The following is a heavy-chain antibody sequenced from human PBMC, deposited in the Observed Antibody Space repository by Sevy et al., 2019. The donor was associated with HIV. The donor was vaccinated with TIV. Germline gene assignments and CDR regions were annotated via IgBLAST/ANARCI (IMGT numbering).Heavy chain of an antibody. D-gene: IGHD3-3*01. J-gene: IGHJ6*02. CDR2: IRFDGSMK. CDR1: GFRFSDYG. CDR3: AKDHYDYRTGYYGYYGMDV. Sequence: GGSLRLSCAASGFRFSDYGMHWVRQAPGKGLEWVSLIRFDGSMKYIADSVKGRFTISRDKGKDTFYLQMNSLRHEDMAVYYCAKDHYDYRTGYYGYYGMDVWGQGTTVTVSS. V-gene: IGHV3-30*02.